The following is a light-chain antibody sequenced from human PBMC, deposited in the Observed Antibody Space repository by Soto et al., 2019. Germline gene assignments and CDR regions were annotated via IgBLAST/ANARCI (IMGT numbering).Light chain of an antibody. CDR3: QQRHMWPIT. CDR1: QSFRGL. CDR2: DAY. V-gene: IGKV3-11*01. Sequence: EVVLTQSPVTLSLSPGETATLSCRASQSFRGLLAWYQQKPGQAPRLLIYDAYNRATGIPPRFSGSGSGTDFTLTISSLEPEDPAVYYCQQRHMWPITFGQGTRLEIK. J-gene: IGKJ5*01.